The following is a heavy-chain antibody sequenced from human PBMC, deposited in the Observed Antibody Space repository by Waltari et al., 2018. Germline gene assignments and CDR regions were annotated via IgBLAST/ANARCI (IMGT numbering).Heavy chain of an antibody. V-gene: IGHV4-39*07. CDR1: GGSISSSSYY. D-gene: IGHD1-26*01. Sequence: QLQLQESGPGLVKPSETLSLTCTVSGGSISSSSYYWGWIRQPPGKGLGWIGSIYYRGSTYYNPSLKSRVTISVDTSKNQFSLKLSSVTAADTAVYYCARVRVGATYYYYYYMDVWGKGTTVTISS. CDR2: IYYRGST. CDR3: ARVRVGATYYYYYYMDV. J-gene: IGHJ6*03.